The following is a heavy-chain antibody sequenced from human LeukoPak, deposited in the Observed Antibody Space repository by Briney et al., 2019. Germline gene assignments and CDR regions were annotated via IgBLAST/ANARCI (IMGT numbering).Heavy chain of an antibody. CDR2: IKQDESEK. V-gene: IGHV3-7*04. D-gene: IGHD6-13*01. J-gene: IGHJ4*02. Sequence: PGGSLRLSCAASGFTFSSYWVSWVRQAPGEGLEWVANIKQDESEKYYVDYVKGRFTISRDDAKNSLYLQMNSLRAEDTAVYYCARGIAAAGKVLDYWGQGTLVTVSS. CDR1: GFTFSSYW. CDR3: ARGIAAAGKVLDY.